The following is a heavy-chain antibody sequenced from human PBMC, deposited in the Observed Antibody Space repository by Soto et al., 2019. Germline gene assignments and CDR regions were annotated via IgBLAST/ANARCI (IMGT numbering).Heavy chain of an antibody. CDR3: ATRGP. J-gene: IGHJ5*02. V-gene: IGHV3-66*01. CDR2: IHGDGRT. Sequence: PGGSLRLSCAASGFTVSSDYMMWVRQAPGKGLEWVSIIHGDGRTFYADSVKARFTITRDNSKNTLYLQMHSLRVEDTAVYFCATRGPWGQGTLVTVSS. CDR1: GFTVSSDY.